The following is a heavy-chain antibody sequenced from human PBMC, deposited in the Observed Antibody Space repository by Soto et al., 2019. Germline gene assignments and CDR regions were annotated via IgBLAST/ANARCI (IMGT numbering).Heavy chain of an antibody. J-gene: IGHJ4*02. V-gene: IGHV4-39*01. D-gene: IGHD5-12*01. CDR2: VHYRGST. CDR3: ARGIGYYFDS. CDR1: GGSISSSSFF. Sequence: QLQESGPGLVMPSETLSLTCTVSGGSISSSSFFWGWIRQPPGKGLEWIGNVHYRGSTYYNASLTSRVTISVDTSKNQFSLKLSSVTAADSAVYSCARGIGYYFDSWGQGTLVTVSS.